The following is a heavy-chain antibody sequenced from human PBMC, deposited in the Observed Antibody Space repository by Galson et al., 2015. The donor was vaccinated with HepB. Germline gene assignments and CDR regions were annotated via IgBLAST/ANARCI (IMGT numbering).Heavy chain of an antibody. CDR3: ARDGATYYYGSGSIAFDI. Sequence: SVKVSCKASGGTFSSYAISWVRQAPGQGLEWMGGIIPIFGTANYAQKFQGRVTITVDKSTSTAYMELSSLRSEDTAVYYCARDGATYYYGSGSIAFDIWGQGTMVTVSS. CDR2: IIPIFGTA. J-gene: IGHJ3*02. D-gene: IGHD3-10*01. CDR1: GGTFSSYA. V-gene: IGHV1-69*06.